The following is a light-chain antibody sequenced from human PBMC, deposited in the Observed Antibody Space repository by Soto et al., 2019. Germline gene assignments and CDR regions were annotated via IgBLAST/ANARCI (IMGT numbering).Light chain of an antibody. CDR1: QSVSSSS. J-gene: IGKJ1*01. V-gene: IGKV3-20*01. Sequence: EIVLTQSPGTLSLSPGERATLSCRASQSVSSSSFAWYQHKPGQAPRLLIYGASTRATGIPDRFSGSGSGTDFTLTISRLEPEGFAVYYCQQCGNSPRTFGQGTKVEIK. CDR2: GAS. CDR3: QQCGNSPRT.